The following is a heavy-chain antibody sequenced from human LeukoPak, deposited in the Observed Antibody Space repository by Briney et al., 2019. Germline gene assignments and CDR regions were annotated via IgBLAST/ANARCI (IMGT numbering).Heavy chain of an antibody. CDR2: MYYTGTT. J-gene: IGHJ5*02. CDR1: GGSIRSLGYS. V-gene: IGHV4-39*07. Sequence: SETLSLTCSVSGGSIRSLGYSWGWIRQPPGKGLEWIASMYYTGTTYYNPSLKSRVTMSVDTSKNQFSLNLTSVTAADTAVFYCARSASAYAGRGWFDPWGQGTLVTVSS. D-gene: IGHD5-12*01. CDR3: ARSASAYAGRGWFDP.